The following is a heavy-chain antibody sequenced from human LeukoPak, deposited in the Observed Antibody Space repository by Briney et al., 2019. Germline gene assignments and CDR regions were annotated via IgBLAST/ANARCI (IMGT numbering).Heavy chain of an antibody. Sequence: PGGPLRLSCAAPGFTFSSYWMSWVRQAPGKGLEWVANIKQDGSEKYYVDSVKGRFTISRDNAKNSLYLQMNSLRAEDTAVYYCARDWDDYYYYYMDVWGKGTTVTVSS. V-gene: IGHV3-7*01. CDR2: IKQDGSEK. D-gene: IGHD1-26*01. CDR3: ARDWDDYYYYYMDV. J-gene: IGHJ6*03. CDR1: GFTFSSYW.